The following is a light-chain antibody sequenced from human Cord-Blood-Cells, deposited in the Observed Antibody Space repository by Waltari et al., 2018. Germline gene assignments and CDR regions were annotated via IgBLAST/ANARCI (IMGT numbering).Light chain of an antibody. J-gene: IGLJ3*02. V-gene: IGLV2-23*01. CDR2: EGS. CDR3: CSLAGSSTLV. Sequence: QSALTQPASVSGSPGQSITISCTGTSSDVGSYNLVSWYQQHPGKAPKLMIYEGSKRPSVVATRFSGSKSGNTASLTISGLQAEDEADYYCCSLAGSSTLVFGGGTKLSVL. CDR1: SSDVGSYNL.